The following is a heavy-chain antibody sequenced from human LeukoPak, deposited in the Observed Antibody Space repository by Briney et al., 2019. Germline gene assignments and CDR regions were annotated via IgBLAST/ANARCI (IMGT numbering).Heavy chain of an antibody. CDR1: GSTLSSYW. CDR2: IKQDGSEK. Sequence: GGSLRLSCAASGSTLSSYWMSWVRQAPGKGLEWVANIKQDGSEKYYVDSVKGRFTISRDNAKNSLYLQMNSLRAEDTAVYYCARVRGCSSTICHYFDYWGQGTLVTVSS. CDR3: ARVRGCSSTICHYFDY. J-gene: IGHJ4*02. V-gene: IGHV3-7*03. D-gene: IGHD2-2*01.